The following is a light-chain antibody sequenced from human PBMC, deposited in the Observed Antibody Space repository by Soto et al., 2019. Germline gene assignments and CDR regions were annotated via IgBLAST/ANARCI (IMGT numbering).Light chain of an antibody. CDR3: QQYNSYSKT. V-gene: IGKV1-5*01. CDR1: QDISNY. CDR2: AAS. Sequence: DIQMTQSPSSLSASVGDRVTITCQASQDISNYLNWYQQKPGKAPKLLIYAASSLESGVPSRFSGSGSGTEFTLTISSLQPDDSASYYRQQYNSYSKTFGQGTKVDNK. J-gene: IGKJ1*01.